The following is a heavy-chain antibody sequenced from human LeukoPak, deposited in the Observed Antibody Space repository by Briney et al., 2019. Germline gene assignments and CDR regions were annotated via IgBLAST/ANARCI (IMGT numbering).Heavy chain of an antibody. D-gene: IGHD3-3*01. CDR2: IYYSGST. CDR1: GGSISTSTYY. V-gene: IGHV4-39*01. Sequence: SETLSLTCTVSGGSISTSTYYWGWIRQPPGKGLEWIVSIYYSGSTYYNPSLKSRVTISVDTSKNQFSLKLSSVTAADTAVYYCASILLEWLRYFDYWGQGTLVTVSS. J-gene: IGHJ4*02. CDR3: ASILLEWLRYFDY.